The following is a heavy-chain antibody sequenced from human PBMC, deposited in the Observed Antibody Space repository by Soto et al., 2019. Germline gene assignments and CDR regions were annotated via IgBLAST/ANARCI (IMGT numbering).Heavy chain of an antibody. CDR1: GGSFSGYY. D-gene: IGHD2-8*01. CDR2: INHSGST. CDR3: ARMTRVYVHRGFDY. V-gene: IGHV4-34*01. Sequence: SETLSLTCAVYGGSFSGYYWSWIRQPPGKGLEWIGEINHSGSTNYNPSLKSRVTISVDTSKNQFSLKLSSVTAADTAVYYCARMTRVYVHRGFDYWGQGTLVTVSS. J-gene: IGHJ4*02.